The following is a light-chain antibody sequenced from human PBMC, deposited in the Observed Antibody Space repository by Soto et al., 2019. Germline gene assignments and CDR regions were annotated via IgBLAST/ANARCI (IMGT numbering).Light chain of an antibody. CDR1: QSLLYSDGKTY. J-gene: IGKJ1*01. CDR3: MQTIQLPWT. Sequence: DVVMTQSPLSLPVTLGQPASISCRSNQSLLYSDGKTYFYWYQQKPGQPLQLLIYEVSNRFSGVPDRFSGSGSGTDFTLKISRVEAEDVGVYYCMQTIQLPWTFGQGTKVDIK. V-gene: IGKV2D-29*01. CDR2: EVS.